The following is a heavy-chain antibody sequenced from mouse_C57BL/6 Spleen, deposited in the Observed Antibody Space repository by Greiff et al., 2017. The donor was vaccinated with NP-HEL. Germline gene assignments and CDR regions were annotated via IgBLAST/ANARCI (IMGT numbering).Heavy chain of an antibody. D-gene: IGHD4-1*02. CDR1: GYAFTNYL. Sequence: QVQLQQSGAELVRPGTSVKVSCKASGYAFTNYLIEWVKQRPGQGLEWIGVINPGSGGTNYNEKFKGKATLTADKSSSTAYMQLSSLTSEDSAVYFFAGSPTGSHWSFDVWGTGTTVTVSS. CDR3: AGSPTGSHWSFDV. CDR2: INPGSGGT. V-gene: IGHV1-54*01. J-gene: IGHJ1*03.